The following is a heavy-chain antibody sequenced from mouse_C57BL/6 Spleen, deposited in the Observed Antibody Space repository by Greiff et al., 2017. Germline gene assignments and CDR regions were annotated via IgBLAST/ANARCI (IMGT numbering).Heavy chain of an antibody. CDR3: ARHGLTTVVATRAWFAY. V-gene: IGHV1-62-2*01. Sequence: QVQLQQSGAELVKPGASVKLSCKASGYTFTEYTIHWVKQRSGQGLEWIGWFYPGSGSIKYNEKFKDKATLTADKSSRTVYMELSRLTSKDSAVYFCARHGLTTVVATRAWFAYWGQGTLVTVSA. J-gene: IGHJ3*01. CDR2: FYPGSGSI. CDR1: GYTFTEYT. D-gene: IGHD1-1*01.